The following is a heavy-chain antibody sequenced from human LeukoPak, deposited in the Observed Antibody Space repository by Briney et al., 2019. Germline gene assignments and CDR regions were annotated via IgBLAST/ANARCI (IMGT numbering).Heavy chain of an antibody. D-gene: IGHD5-12*01. CDR1: GFTFSTNA. Sequence: GGSLRLSCAASGFTFSTNAMSWVCQAPGKGLEWVSAISGRTGSTYYSDSVKGRFTISRDNSKSTLYLQMDSLRAGDTAVYYCAKCGNSGCHLIDYWGQGTLVTVSS. J-gene: IGHJ4*02. CDR3: AKCGNSGCHLIDY. V-gene: IGHV3-23*01. CDR2: ISGRTGST.